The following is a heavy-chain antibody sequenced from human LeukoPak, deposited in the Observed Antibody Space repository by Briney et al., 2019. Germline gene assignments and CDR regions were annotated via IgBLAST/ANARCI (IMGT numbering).Heavy chain of an antibody. CDR2: IEQDGSEK. D-gene: IGHD1-26*01. Sequence: PGGSLRLSCAASGFTFSSYWMSWVRQAPGKGLEWVANIEQDGSEKYYVDSVKGRFTISRDNAKNSLYLQMNSLRAEDTAVYYCAKRGAEVGTTVAPGDYWGQGTLLTVSS. V-gene: IGHV3-7*03. J-gene: IGHJ4*02. CDR3: AKRGAEVGTTVAPGDY. CDR1: GFTFSSYW.